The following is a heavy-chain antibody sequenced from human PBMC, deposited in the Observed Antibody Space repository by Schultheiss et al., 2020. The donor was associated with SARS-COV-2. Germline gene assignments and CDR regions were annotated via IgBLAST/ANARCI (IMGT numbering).Heavy chain of an antibody. V-gene: IGHV3-30*01. Sequence: GESLKISCAASGFTFSNYALHWVRQVPGKGLEWVAIISYDGSNKHYADSVKGRFTISRDNSKNTLYLQMNSLRAEDTAVYYCARDVAWFGRNGMDVWGQGTTVTVSS. CDR3: ARDVAWFGRNGMDV. CDR1: GFTFSNYA. CDR2: ISYDGSNK. D-gene: IGHD3-10*01. J-gene: IGHJ6*02.